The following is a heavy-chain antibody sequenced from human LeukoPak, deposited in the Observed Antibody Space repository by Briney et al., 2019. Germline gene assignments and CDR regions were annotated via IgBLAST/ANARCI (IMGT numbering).Heavy chain of an antibody. CDR2: ISYDGSNK. CDR1: GFTFSSYA. Sequence: GGSLRLSCAASGFTFSSYAMHWVRQAPGKGLEWVAVISYDGSNKYYADSVKGRFTISRDNSKNTLYLQMNSLRAEDTAVYYCAREGRSSGWYAGFGDYWGQGTLVTVSS. V-gene: IGHV3-30-3*01. CDR3: AREGRSSGWYAGFGDY. D-gene: IGHD6-19*01. J-gene: IGHJ4*02.